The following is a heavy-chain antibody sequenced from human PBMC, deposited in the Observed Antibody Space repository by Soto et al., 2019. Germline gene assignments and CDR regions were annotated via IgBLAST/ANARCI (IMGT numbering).Heavy chain of an antibody. Sequence: QVQLVQSGAEVKKPGASVAVSCKASGYPFTSYAMHWVRQAPGQRLEWMGWINAGNGNTKYSQKFQGRVTITRETSASPAYMELSSLRSEDTAVYYCAYLPLGGLWLGESTGYYYMDVWGKGTKVTVSS. D-gene: IGHD3-10*01. CDR1: GYPFTSYA. CDR3: AYLPLGGLWLGESTGYYYMDV. J-gene: IGHJ6*03. V-gene: IGHV1-3*01. CDR2: INAGNGNT.